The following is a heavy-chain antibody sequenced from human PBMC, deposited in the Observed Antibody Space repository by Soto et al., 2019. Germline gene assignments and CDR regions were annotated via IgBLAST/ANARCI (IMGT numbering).Heavy chain of an antibody. J-gene: IGHJ5*02. CDR2: INPNSRGT. CDR3: ARVTLKAGNWFDP. CDR1: GYTSTDYF. Sequence: ASVKVSCKSAGYTSTDYFIHWVRQAPGQGFEWMGWINPNSRGTNYAQKFQGRVTMTRDTSNSTAYMELRGLTSDDTAVYYCARVTLKAGNWFDPWGQGTLVTVSS. V-gene: IGHV1-2*02.